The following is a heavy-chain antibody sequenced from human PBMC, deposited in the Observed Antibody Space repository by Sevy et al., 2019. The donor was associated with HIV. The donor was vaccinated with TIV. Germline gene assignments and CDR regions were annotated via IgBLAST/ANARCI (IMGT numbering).Heavy chain of an antibody. CDR2: IKQDGSEQ. V-gene: IGHV3-7*01. J-gene: IGHJ4*01. D-gene: IGHD4-17*01. CDR1: GFAFSAYW. Sequence: GGSLRLSCSASGFAFSAYWMVWVRQGPGKGLEWVANIKQDGSEQNYVDSVEGRFTISRDNGKNLLYLQMNDLRAEDRVVYFCARGGGFYGDYPFDYWGHGTLVTVSS. CDR3: ARGGGFYGDYPFDY.